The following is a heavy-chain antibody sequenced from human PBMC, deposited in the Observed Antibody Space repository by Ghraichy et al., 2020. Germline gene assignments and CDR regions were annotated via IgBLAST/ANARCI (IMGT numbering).Heavy chain of an antibody. J-gene: IGHJ6*02. CDR3: AKAIASSGWYYYYYGMDV. V-gene: IGHV3-23*01. CDR2: ISGSGGST. CDR1: GFTFSSYA. Sequence: GGSLRLSCAASGFTFSSYAMSWVRQAPGKGLEWVSAISGSGGSTYYADSVKGRFTISRDNSKNTLYLQMNSLRAEDTAVYYCAKAIASSGWYYYYYGMDVWGQGTTVTVSS. D-gene: IGHD6-19*01.